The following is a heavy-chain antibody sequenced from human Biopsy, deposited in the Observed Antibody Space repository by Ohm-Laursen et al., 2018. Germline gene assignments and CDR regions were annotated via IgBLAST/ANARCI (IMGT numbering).Heavy chain of an antibody. J-gene: IGHJ6*02. D-gene: IGHD3-10*01. Sequence: SLRLSCSASGFSFSSYGMHWVRQAPGKGLEWVAVLWYDGTKKYYADSVKGRFTISRDNSKNTLFLQMNDLRAEDTAVYYWARDRYYGSANYFGYYNMDVWGQGTTVTVSS. CDR3: ARDRYYGSANYFGYYNMDV. CDR1: GFSFSSYG. CDR2: LWYDGTKK. V-gene: IGHV3-33*01.